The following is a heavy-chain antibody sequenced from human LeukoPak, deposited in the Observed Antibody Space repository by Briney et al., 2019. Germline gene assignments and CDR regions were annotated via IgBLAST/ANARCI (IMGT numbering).Heavy chain of an antibody. CDR1: GGSISSSSYY. Sequence: SETLSLTCTVSGGSISSSSYYWGWIRQPPGKGLEWIGYIYYSGSTYYNPSLKSRVTISVDTSKNQFSLKLSSVTAADTAVYYCARGVTIFPYFDLWGRGTLVTVSS. D-gene: IGHD3-3*01. J-gene: IGHJ2*01. V-gene: IGHV4-30-4*08. CDR3: ARGVTIFPYFDL. CDR2: IYYSGST.